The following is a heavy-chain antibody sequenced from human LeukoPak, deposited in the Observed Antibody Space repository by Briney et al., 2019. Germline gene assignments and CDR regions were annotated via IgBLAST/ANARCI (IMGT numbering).Heavy chain of an antibody. D-gene: IGHD6-6*01. V-gene: IGHV4-31*03. Sequence: SQTLSLTCTVSGGSISSGGYYWSWIRQHPGKGLEWIGYIYYSGSTYYNPSLKSRVTISVDTSKNQFSLKLSSVTAADTAVYYCARVKIAARPPGSFYYLGQGTLGTGSS. CDR1: GGSISSGGYY. J-gene: IGHJ4*02. CDR3: ARVKIAARPPGSFYY. CDR2: IYYSGST.